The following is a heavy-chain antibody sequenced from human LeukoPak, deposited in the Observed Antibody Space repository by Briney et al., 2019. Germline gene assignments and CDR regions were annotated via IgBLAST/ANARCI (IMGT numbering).Heavy chain of an antibody. D-gene: IGHD6-19*01. V-gene: IGHV4-38-2*01. J-gene: IGHJ4*02. CDR2: IYHSGST. CDR1: GYSISSGYY. Sequence: SETLSLTCAVSGYSISSGYYWGWIRQPPGKGLEWIGSIYHSGSTYYNPSLKSRVTISVDTSKNQLSLKLSSVTAADTAVYYCARQKGGYSSGWYLGWEFDYWGQGTLVTVSS. CDR3: ARQKGGYSSGWYLGWEFDY.